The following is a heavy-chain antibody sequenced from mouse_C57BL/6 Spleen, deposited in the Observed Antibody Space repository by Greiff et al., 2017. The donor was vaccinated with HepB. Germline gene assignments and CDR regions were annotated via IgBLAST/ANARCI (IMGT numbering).Heavy chain of an antibody. CDR3: ARGGGYYFDY. CDR1: GFTFTDYY. CDR2: IRNKANGYTT. Sequence: EVQRVESGGGLVQPGGSLSLSCAASGFTFTDYYMSWVRQPPGKALEWLGFIRNKANGYTTEYSASVKGRFTISRDNSQSILYLQMNALRAEDSATYYCARGGGYYFDYWGQGTTLTVSS. V-gene: IGHV7-3*01. J-gene: IGHJ2*01.